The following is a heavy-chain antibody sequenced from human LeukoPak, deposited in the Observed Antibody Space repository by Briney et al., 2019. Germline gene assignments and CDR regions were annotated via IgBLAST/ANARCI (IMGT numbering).Heavy chain of an antibody. CDR1: GYTFTTYG. D-gene: IGHD3-10*01. J-gene: IGHJ5*02. V-gene: IGHV1-18*01. CDR3: VRSHHPGGWFDP. Sequence: GASVKVSCKASGYTFTTYGISWVRQAPGQGLEWMGWISGYNGNTNYAQKFQGRVTMTTDTSTNTAYMELSSLTADDTALYYCVRSHHPGGWFDPWGQGTLVTVSS. CDR2: ISGYNGNT.